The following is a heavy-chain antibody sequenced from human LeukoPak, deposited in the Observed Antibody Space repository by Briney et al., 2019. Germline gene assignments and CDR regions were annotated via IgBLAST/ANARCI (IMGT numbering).Heavy chain of an antibody. J-gene: IGHJ4*02. CDR1: GFTFSSYW. CDR3: ARELCTFDS. V-gene: IGHV3-7*01. CDR2: IKHNGDEL. D-gene: IGHD3-16*01. Sequence: PGRSLRLSCAASGFTFSSYWMTWVRQAPGKGLEWVANIKHNGDELNYVDSVEDRFTISRDNAKNSLYLHMTSLRAEDTAVYYCARELCTFDSWGQGTLVTVSS.